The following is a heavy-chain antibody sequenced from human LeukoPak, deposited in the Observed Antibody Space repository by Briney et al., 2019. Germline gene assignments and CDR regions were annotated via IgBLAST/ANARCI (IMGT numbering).Heavy chain of an antibody. V-gene: IGHV4-39*01. Sequence: SETLSLTCTVSGGSISSSSYYWGWSRQPPGRRLEWIGSIYYSGSTYYNPSLKSRVTISVDTSKNQFSLKLSSVTAADTAVYYCARHYYGSGSYTTHNWFDPWGQGTLVTVSS. D-gene: IGHD3-10*01. CDR2: IYYSGST. CDR1: GGSISSSSYY. CDR3: ARHYYGSGSYTTHNWFDP. J-gene: IGHJ5*02.